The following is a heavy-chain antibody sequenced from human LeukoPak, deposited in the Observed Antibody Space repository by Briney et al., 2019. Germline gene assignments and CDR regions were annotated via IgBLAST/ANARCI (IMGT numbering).Heavy chain of an antibody. D-gene: IGHD5-12*01. CDR2: IIPILGIA. J-gene: IGHJ3*02. V-gene: IGHV1-69*04. CDR1: GGTFSSYA. CDR3: ATGGAYADAFDI. Sequence: ASVKVSCKASGGTFSSYAISWVRQAPGQGLEWMGRIIPILGIANYAQKFQGRVTITADKSTSTAYMELSSLRSEDSAVYYCATGGAYADAFDIWGQGTLVTVSS.